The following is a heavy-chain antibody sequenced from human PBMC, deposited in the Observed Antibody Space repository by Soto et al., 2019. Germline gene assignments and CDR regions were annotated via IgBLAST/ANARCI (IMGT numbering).Heavy chain of an antibody. Sequence: GGSLRLSCAASGFTFSSYSMNWVRQAPGKGLEWVSSISSSSSYIYYADSVKGRFTISRDNAKNSLYLQMNSLRAEDTAVYYCARESGNWNDYSYYGMDVWGQGTTVPVS. V-gene: IGHV3-21*01. CDR1: GFTFSSYS. CDR3: ARESGNWNDYSYYGMDV. CDR2: ISSSSSYI. D-gene: IGHD1-20*01. J-gene: IGHJ6*02.